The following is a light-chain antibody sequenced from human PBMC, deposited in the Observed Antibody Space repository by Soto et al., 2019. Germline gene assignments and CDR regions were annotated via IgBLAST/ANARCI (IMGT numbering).Light chain of an antibody. V-gene: IGKV1-39*01. CDR2: GAS. CDR3: QQSYCMRGT. Sequence: DIQMTQSPSSLSASVGDRVTITCRASQYIGDFLSWYQQTPGKPPKLLIFGASNLHIGVPSRFSGSGSGTEFTLTISNLQREDFASYYCQQSYCMRGTFGRGTKVEI. CDR1: QYIGDF. J-gene: IGKJ1*01.